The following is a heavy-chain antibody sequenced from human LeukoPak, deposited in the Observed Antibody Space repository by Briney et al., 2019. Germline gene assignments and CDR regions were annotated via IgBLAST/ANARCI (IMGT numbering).Heavy chain of an antibody. J-gene: IGHJ4*02. CDR3: AMAYSSCWYYFDY. Sequence: SETLSLTCTVSGGSIRGYFWTWIRQPPGKGLEWIGYIYYSGSTNYNPSLQSRVTIAVETSKNQFSLRLNSVTAADAAVYYCAMAYSSCWYYFDYWGQGTLVTASS. CDR2: IYYSGST. CDR1: GGSIRGYF. V-gene: IGHV4-59*01. D-gene: IGHD6-13*01.